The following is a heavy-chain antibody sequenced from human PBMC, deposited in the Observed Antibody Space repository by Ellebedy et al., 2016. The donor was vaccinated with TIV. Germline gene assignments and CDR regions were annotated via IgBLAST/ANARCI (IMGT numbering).Heavy chain of an antibody. CDR2: INPRDGST. D-gene: IGHD6-19*01. V-gene: IGHV1-46*01. CDR1: GYTFTAYY. J-gene: IGHJ4*02. CDR3: ARDLRCSSGCSYFDY. Sequence: AASVKVSCKASGYTFTAYYMHWVRQAPGQGLEWMGIINPRDGSTSYAQNLQDRVTMTRDTSTSTVYMELTSLESEDTAVYYCARDLRCSSGCSYFDYWGQGTLVTVSS.